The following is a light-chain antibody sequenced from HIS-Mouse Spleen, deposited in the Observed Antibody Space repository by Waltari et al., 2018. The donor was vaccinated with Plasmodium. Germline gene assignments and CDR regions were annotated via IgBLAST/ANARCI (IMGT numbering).Light chain of an antibody. J-gene: IGKJ4*01. V-gene: IGKV1-39*01. CDR1: QSISSY. CDR3: QQSYSTPQLT. Sequence: DIQLTQSPPPLSASVGDRVTITCRASQSISSYLNWYQQKPGKAPKLLIYAASSLQSGVPSRFSGSGSGKDFTLTISSLQPEDFATYYCQQSYSTPQLTFGGGTKVEIK. CDR2: AAS.